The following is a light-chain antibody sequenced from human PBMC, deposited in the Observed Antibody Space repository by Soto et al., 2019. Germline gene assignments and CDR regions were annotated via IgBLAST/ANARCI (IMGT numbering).Light chain of an antibody. V-gene: IGKV1-5*03. Sequence: DIQMTQSPSTLSASVGDGVTITCRASQSISSWLAWYQQKPGKAPNLLIYKASTLQSGVPSRFSGSGSGTEFTLTISRLQPDDFATYYCQQYNSYPYTFGQGTKLEIK. CDR2: KAS. CDR3: QQYNSYPYT. CDR1: QSISSW. J-gene: IGKJ2*01.